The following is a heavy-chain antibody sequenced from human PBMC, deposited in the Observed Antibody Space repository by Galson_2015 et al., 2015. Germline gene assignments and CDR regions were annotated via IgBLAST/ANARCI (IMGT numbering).Heavy chain of an antibody. CDR2: ISYDGSNK. CDR3: ARDEYCSSTSCYSNNYYGMDV. CDR1: EFTFSSYG. J-gene: IGHJ6*02. D-gene: IGHD2-2*01. V-gene: IGHV3-30*03. Sequence: SLRLSCAASEFTFSSYGMHWVRQAPGKGLEWVAVISYDGSNKYYADSVKGRFTISRDNSKNTLYLQMNSLRAEDTAVYYCARDEYCSSTSCYSNNYYGMDVWGQGTTVTVSS.